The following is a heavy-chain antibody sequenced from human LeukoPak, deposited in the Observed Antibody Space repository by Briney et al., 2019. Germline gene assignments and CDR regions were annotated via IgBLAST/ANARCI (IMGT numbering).Heavy chain of an antibody. CDR1: GFTFSSYN. D-gene: IGHD1-1*01. J-gene: IGHJ4*02. CDR3: ANTKQFEF. CDR2: ITSSSSSI. Sequence: GGSLRLSCAASGFTFSSYNMNWVRQAPGKGLEWVSSITSSSSSIYYADSVKGRFTISRDNAKNSLYLQMNSLRAEDTAVYYCANTKQFEFWGQGTLVTVSS. V-gene: IGHV3-21*01.